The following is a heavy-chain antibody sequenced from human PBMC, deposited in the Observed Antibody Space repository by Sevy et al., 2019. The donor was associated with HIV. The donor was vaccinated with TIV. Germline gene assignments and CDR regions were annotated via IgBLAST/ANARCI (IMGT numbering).Heavy chain of an antibody. CDR2: IKQDGSEK. J-gene: IGHJ4*02. V-gene: IGHV3-7*01. D-gene: IGHD6-13*01. CDR3: ARDHRQLGSDY. CDR1: GFTFSSYW. Sequence: GGSLRLSCAASGFTFSSYWMSWVRQAPGKGLEWVAKIKQDGSEKYYVDSVKGRFTISRDNAKNSLYLQMNSLRGEDTAVYYCARDHRQLGSDYWGQGTLVTVSS.